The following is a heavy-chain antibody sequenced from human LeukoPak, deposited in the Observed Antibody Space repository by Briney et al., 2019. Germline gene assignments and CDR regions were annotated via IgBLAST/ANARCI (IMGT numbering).Heavy chain of an antibody. CDR1: GFTFSSYG. D-gene: IGHD4-17*01. Sequence: GGSLRLFCAASGFTFSSYGMLWVRQAPGKGLVCVAVISYDGSNKYYADSVKGRFTISRDNSKNTLYLQMNSLRAEDTAVYYCAKDSGDYGDYEPGYFDYWGQGTLVTVSS. CDR2: ISYDGSNK. J-gene: IGHJ4*02. CDR3: AKDSGDYGDYEPGYFDY. V-gene: IGHV3-30*18.